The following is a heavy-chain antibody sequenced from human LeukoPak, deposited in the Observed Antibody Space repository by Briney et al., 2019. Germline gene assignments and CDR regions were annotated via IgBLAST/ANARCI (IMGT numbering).Heavy chain of an antibody. V-gene: IGHV4-39*01. CDR2: IYYSRST. CDR3: ARPRNDYGDTYYFDY. D-gene: IGHD4-17*01. Sequence: SIYYSRSTYYNPSLKSRVTISVDTSKNQFSLKLSSVTAADTAVYYCARPRNDYGDTYYFDYWGQGTLVTVSS. J-gene: IGHJ4*02.